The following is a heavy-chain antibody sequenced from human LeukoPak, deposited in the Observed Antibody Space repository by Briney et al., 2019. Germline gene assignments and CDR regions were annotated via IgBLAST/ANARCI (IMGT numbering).Heavy chain of an antibody. V-gene: IGHV3-53*01. Sequence: GGSLRLSCAASGFTVSSNYMSWVRQAPGQGLEWVSVIYSGGSTYYADSVKGRFTISRDNSKNTLYLQMNSLRAEDTAVYYCARGGIAAAGFGYYYYGMDVWGQGTTVTVSS. CDR2: IYSGGST. CDR3: ARGGIAAAGFGYYYYGMDV. J-gene: IGHJ6*02. D-gene: IGHD6-13*01. CDR1: GFTVSSNY.